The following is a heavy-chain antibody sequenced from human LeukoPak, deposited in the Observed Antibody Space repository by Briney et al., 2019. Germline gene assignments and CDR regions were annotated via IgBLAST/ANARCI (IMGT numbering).Heavy chain of an antibody. D-gene: IGHD3-9*01. CDR3: ARDRLHYDSLTGYPAD. CDR2: IWYDGSKK. CDR1: GFPFSSYG. V-gene: IGHV3-33*01. J-gene: IGHJ4*02. Sequence: GGSLRLSCAASGFPFSSYGMHWVRQAPGKGLEWVAVIWYDGSKKYYGDSVKGRFTTSRDNSKNTLYLRVNSLRAEDTAVYYCARDRLHYDSLTGYPADWGQGTLVTVSS.